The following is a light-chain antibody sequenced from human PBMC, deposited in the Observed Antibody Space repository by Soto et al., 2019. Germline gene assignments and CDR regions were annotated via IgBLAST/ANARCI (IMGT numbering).Light chain of an antibody. Sequence: DIQMPQSPSTLSASVGDRVTITCRASPGIGKSLAWYPQKAGKVPNLLIYAASTLQSGVPSRFSGSGSGTDFPLTISSLQPEDVATYYCQKYDGAPKTFGQGTKVDIK. J-gene: IGKJ1*01. CDR3: QKYDGAPKT. CDR2: AAS. V-gene: IGKV1-27*01. CDR1: PGIGKS.